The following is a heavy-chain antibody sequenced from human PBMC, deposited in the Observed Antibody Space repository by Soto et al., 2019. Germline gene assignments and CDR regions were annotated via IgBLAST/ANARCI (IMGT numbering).Heavy chain of an antibody. V-gene: IGHV1-2*02. CDR1: GYTFTGYY. D-gene: IGHD3-10*01. CDR2: ISPNSGDT. CDR3: ARALKSGGGY. J-gene: IGHJ4*02. Sequence: QVQLVQSGAEVKKPGASVKVSCKASGYTFTGYYIHWVRQAPGQGLEWMGWISPNSGDTNCAQKFQGRRTMTRDTSISTAYMELSSLISDDTAVYYWARALKSGGGYWGQGTLVTVSS.